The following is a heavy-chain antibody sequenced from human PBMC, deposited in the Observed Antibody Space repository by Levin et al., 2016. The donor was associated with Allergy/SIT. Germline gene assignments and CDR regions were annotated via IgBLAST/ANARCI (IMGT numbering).Heavy chain of an antibody. J-gene: IGHJ6*02. CDR2: IKQDGSEK. CDR3: ARDHYAHYYGSGSYYDNYYYYGMDV. Sequence: GESLKISCAASGFTFSSYWMSWVRQAPGKGLEWVANIKQDGSEKYYVDSVKGRFTISRDNAKNSLYLQMNSLRAEDTAVYYCARDHYAHYYGSGSYYDNYYYYGMDVWGQGTTVTVSS. CDR1: GFTFSSYW. D-gene: IGHD3-10*01. V-gene: IGHV3-7*01.